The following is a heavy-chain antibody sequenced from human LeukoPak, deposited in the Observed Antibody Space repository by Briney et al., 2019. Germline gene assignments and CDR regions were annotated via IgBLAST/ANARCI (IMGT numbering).Heavy chain of an antibody. V-gene: IGHV4-59*01. Sequence: PSETLSLTRTVSGGSISSYYWSWIRQPPGKGLEWIGYIYYSGSTNYNPSLKSRVTISVDTSKNQFSLKLSSVTAADTAVYYCARDRGEQWLQEIDYWGQGTLVTVSS. CDR2: IYYSGST. D-gene: IGHD6-19*01. CDR3: ARDRGEQWLQEIDY. CDR1: GGSISSYY. J-gene: IGHJ4*02.